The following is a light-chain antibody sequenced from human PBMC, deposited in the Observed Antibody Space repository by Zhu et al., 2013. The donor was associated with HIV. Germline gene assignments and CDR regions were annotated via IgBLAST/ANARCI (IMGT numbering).Light chain of an antibody. CDR2: WAS. CDR1: QSILYSNNNNNY. CDR3: QQYYSTPYT. V-gene: IGKV4-1*01. Sequence: DIVMTQSPDSLAVSLGERATINCKSSQSILYSNNNNNYLAWYQQKAGQPPKVLIYWASTRESGVPDRFSGSGSGTDFTLTISSLQAEDVAVYYCQQYYSTPYTFGQGTKVEIK. J-gene: IGKJ2*01.